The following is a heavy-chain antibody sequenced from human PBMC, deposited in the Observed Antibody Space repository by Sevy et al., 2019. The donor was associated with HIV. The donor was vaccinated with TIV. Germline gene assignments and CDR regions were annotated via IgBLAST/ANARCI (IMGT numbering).Heavy chain of an antibody. CDR3: ARALDTYSSSSPFDY. CDR1: GYTFTSYG. V-gene: IGHV1-18*01. D-gene: IGHD6-6*01. J-gene: IGHJ4*02. CDR2: ISAYNGNT. Sequence: ASVKVSCKASGYTFTSYGISWVRQAPGQGLEWMGWISAYNGNTNYAQKLQGRVTMTTDTSTSTAYMELRSLRSDDTAAYYCARALDTYSSSSPFDYWGQGTLVTVSS.